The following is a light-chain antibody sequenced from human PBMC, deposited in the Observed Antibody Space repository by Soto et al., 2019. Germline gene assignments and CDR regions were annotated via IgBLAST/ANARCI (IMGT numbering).Light chain of an antibody. CDR3: RHYGISSRWT. CDR2: AAS. J-gene: IGKJ1*01. V-gene: IGKV3-20*01. Sequence: EIVLTQSPGTLSLSPGERATLSCRASQSVRSSSIIWYQQRPGQAPRLLIYAASSRASGLPARFRGSGSGTDFSTTIISLQPEDVSVYFCRHYGISSRWTFGQGTQVQIE. CDR1: QSVRSSS.